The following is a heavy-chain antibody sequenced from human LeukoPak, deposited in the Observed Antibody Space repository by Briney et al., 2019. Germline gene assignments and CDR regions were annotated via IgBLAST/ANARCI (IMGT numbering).Heavy chain of an antibody. V-gene: IGHV3-7*01. J-gene: IGHJ4*02. CDR2: IKQDGSEI. Sequence: PGGSLRLSCAASGFTFSSFWMTWIRQAPGKGLERVATIKQDGSEIYYVDSVKGRFTISRDNAKSSLYLQMNSLRVEDTAVYYCARDWDISSGGRGQGTLVTVSS. CDR3: ARDWDISSGG. CDR1: GFTFSSFW. D-gene: IGHD1-26*01.